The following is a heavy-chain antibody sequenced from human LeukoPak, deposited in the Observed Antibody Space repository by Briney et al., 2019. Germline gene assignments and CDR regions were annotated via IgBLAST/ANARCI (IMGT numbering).Heavy chain of an antibody. V-gene: IGHV3-23*01. CDR3: ANWIGSSSRDY. CDR2: INSNGDEI. D-gene: IGHD6-6*01. Sequence: LSGGSLRPSCAASGFTFSTYAMTWVRQAPGKGLEWVSGINSNGDEIYYADSVRGRFTISRDNSNNALYLQMDSLRAEDTAVYYCANWIGSSSRDYWGQGTLVTVSS. CDR1: GFTFSTYA. J-gene: IGHJ4*02.